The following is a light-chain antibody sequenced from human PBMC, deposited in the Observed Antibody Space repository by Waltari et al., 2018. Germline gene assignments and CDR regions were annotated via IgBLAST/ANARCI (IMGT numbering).Light chain of an antibody. J-gene: IGLJ2*01. CDR1: SSDVGGYNY. CDR3: SSYTSSSSVV. V-gene: IGLV2-14*01. CDR2: DVS. Sequence: SALTQPASVSGSPGQSITISCTGTSSDVGGYNYVSWYQQHPGKVPKLMIYDVSKRPSGVSNRFSGSKSGNTASLTISGLQAEDEADYYCSSYTSSSSVVFGGGTKLTVL.